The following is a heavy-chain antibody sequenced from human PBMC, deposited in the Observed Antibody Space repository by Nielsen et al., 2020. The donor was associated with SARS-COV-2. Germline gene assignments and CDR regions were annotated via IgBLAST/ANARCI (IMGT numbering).Heavy chain of an antibody. J-gene: IGHJ3*02. CDR3: ARDEYEGAFDI. Sequence: GESLKISCAASGFTFSSYSMNWVRQAPGKGLEWVSSISSSSSYIYYADSVKGRFTISRDNAKNSLYLQMNSLRAEDTAVYYCARDEYEGAFDIWGQGTMVTVSS. CDR1: GFTFSSYS. CDR2: ISSSSSYI. V-gene: IGHV3-21*04. D-gene: IGHD2-2*01.